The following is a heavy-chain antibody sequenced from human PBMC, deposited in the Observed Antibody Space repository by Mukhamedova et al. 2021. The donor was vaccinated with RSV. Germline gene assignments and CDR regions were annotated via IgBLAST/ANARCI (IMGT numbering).Heavy chain of an antibody. D-gene: IGHD3-3*01. V-gene: IGHV1-69*01. Sequence: VRQAPGQGLEWMGGIIPIFGPANYAQRFQGRVTITADESMSTAYMELSSLRSEDTAVYYCARGPQLSQIFNYYGMDVWGQGTTVT. CDR3: ARGPQLSQIFNYYGMDV. J-gene: IGHJ6*02. CDR2: IIPIFGPA.